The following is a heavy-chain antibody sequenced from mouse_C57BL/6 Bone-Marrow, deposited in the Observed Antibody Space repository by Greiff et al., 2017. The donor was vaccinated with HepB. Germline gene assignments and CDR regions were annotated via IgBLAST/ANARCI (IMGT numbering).Heavy chain of an antibody. CDR2: IDPEDGET. J-gene: IGHJ2*01. Sequence: EVQGVESGAELVKPGASVKLSCTASGFNIKDYYMHWVKQRTEQGLEWIGRIDPEDGETKYAPKFQGKATITADTSSNTAYLQLSSLTSEDTAVYYCARQEIYYDYYYYFDYWGQGTTLTVSS. D-gene: IGHD2-4*01. CDR3: ARQEIYYDYYYYFDY. V-gene: IGHV14-2*01. CDR1: GFNIKDYY.